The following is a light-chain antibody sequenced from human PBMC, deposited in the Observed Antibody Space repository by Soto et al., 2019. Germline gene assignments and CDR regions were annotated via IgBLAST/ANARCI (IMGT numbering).Light chain of an antibody. V-gene: IGKV1-39*01. CDR2: AAA. Sequence: DIQMTQSPSPLSASVGDGVTITCRASQSISNHLNWYQQKAGKAPKVLIYAAASLQSGVPSRFSGSGSGTEFTLTINSLQPEDVATYFCQQSYGTPWTFGQGTKVDIK. CDR3: QQSYGTPWT. CDR1: QSISNH. J-gene: IGKJ1*01.